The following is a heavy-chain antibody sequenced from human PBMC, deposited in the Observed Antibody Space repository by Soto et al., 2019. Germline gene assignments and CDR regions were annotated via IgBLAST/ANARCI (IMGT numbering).Heavy chain of an antibody. J-gene: IGHJ5*02. CDR1: GGSISSGDYY. CDR2: IYHSGST. V-gene: IGHV4-30-4*01. Sequence: QVQLQESGPGLVKPSQTLSLTCTVSGGSISSGDYYWSWIRQPPGKGLEWIGYIYHSGSTYYHPSLKSRVTISVDTSKNQFSRTLSSVTAADTAVYYCARERPDGARLDPWGQGTRVTVSS. D-gene: IGHD6-6*01. CDR3: ARERPDGARLDP.